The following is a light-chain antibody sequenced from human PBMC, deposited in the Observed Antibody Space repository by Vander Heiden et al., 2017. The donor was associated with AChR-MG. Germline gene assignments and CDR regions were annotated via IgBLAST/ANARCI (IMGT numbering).Light chain of an antibody. CDR1: SSDVGGYKY. V-gene: IGLV2-8*01. CDR2: EVS. CDR3: SSHSGSDYLV. J-gene: IGLJ3*02. Sequence: QSALTQPPSASGSPGPSVTISCTGTSSDVGGYKYVSWYQQHPGKAPKLMIYEVSKRPSGVPDRFSGARSGNLASLTVSGLQAEDEADYYCSSHSGSDYLVFGGGTKLTVL.